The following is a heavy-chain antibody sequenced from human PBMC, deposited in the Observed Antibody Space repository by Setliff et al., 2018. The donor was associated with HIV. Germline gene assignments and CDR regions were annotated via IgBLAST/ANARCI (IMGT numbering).Heavy chain of an antibody. V-gene: IGHV3-48*03. CDR2: ITGNGTTI. Sequence: LRLSCAASGFTFSSYEMNWVRQSPGKGLEWVSYITGNGTTIYYADSVKGRFTISRDNAKNSLYLQMNSLRAEDTAVYYCARAHYYDSSYFYASGNPLIDYWGQGTLVTVLL. CDR1: GFTFSSYE. J-gene: IGHJ4*02. CDR3: ARAHYYDSSYFYASGNPLIDY. D-gene: IGHD3-22*01.